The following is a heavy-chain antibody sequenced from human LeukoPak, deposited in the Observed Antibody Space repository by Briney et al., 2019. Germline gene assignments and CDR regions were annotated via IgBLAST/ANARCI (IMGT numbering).Heavy chain of an antibody. J-gene: IGHJ3*02. CDR3: ARDPWYCSGGSCSWGAFDI. CDR2: INHSGST. Sequence: SETLSLTCAVYGGSFSGYYWSWIRQPPGKGLEWIGEINHSGSTNYNPSLKSRVTISVDTSKNQFSLKLSSVTAADTAVYYCARDPWYCSGGSCSWGAFDIWGQGTMVTVSS. CDR1: GGSFSGYY. D-gene: IGHD2-15*01. V-gene: IGHV4-34*01.